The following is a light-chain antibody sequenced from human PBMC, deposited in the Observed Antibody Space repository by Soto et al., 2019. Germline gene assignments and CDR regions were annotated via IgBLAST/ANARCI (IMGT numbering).Light chain of an antibody. J-gene: IGKJ4*01. CDR1: QSVDSSF. Sequence: EIVLTQSPGTLSLSPGERATLSCRASQSVDSSFLGWYQQKPGQSPRLLIYGASSRATGIPDRFSGSGSGTDFTLTISSLEPEDFAFYYCQQRNSWPLTFGGGTKVDIK. CDR3: QQRNSWPLT. CDR2: GAS. V-gene: IGKV3D-20*02.